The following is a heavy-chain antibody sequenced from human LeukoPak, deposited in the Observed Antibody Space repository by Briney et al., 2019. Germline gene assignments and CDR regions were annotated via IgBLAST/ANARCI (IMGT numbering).Heavy chain of an antibody. CDR1: GGSISSGGYS. Sequence: PSQTLSLTCAVSGGSISSGGYSWSWIRQPPGKGLEWIGYIYHSGSTYYNPSLKSRVTISVDRSKNQFSLKLSSVTAAATAVYYCATAGEGSGSYDYWGQGTLVTVSS. D-gene: IGHD3-10*01. CDR2: IYHSGST. V-gene: IGHV4-30-2*01. CDR3: ATAGEGSGSYDY. J-gene: IGHJ4*02.